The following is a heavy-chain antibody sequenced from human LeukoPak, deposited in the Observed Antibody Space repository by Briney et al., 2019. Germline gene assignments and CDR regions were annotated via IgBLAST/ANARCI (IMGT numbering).Heavy chain of an antibody. CDR3: ARGLFARFVVAAAGYYYFDY. Sequence: GASVKVSCKASGYTFTGYYMHWVRQAPGQGLEWMGWINPNSGGTNYAQKFQGRVTMTRDTSISTAYMELSRLRSDDTAVYYCARGLFARFVVAAAGYYYFDYWGQGTLVTVSS. D-gene: IGHD6-13*01. CDR2: INPNSGGT. J-gene: IGHJ4*02. V-gene: IGHV1-2*02. CDR1: GYTFTGYY.